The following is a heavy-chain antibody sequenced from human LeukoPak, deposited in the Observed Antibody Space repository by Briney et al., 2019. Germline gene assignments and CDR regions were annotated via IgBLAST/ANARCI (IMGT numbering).Heavy chain of an antibody. D-gene: IGHD3-16*01. CDR3: ARDRRGDRY. J-gene: IGHJ4*02. V-gene: IGHV3-30*03. Sequence: SGRSLRLSCAASGLTFSSYGMHWVRQAPGKGLEWVAVISYDGSNKYYADSVKGRFTISRDNSKNTLYLQMNSLRAEDTAVYYCARDRRGDRYWGQGTLVTVSS. CDR2: ISYDGSNK. CDR1: GLTFSSYG.